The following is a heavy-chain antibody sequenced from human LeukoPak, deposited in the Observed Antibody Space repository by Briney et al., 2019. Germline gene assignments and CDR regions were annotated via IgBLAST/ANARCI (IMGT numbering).Heavy chain of an antibody. CDR2: IRYDGSNK. D-gene: IGHD6-13*01. J-gene: IGHJ4*02. V-gene: IGHV3-30*02. CDR3: VKDSSSWLALDY. CDR1: GFTFSSYG. Sequence: GGSLRLSCAASGFTFSSYGMHWVRQAPGKGLEWVAFIRYDGSNKYYADSVKGRFTISRDNSKNTLYLQMNSLRAEDTAVYYCVKDSSSWLALDYWGQGTLVTVSS.